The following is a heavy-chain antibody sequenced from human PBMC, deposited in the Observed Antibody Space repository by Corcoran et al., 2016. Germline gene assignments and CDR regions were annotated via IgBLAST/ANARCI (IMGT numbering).Heavy chain of an antibody. D-gene: IGHD2-2*01. J-gene: IGHJ6*02. CDR3: ARDIVVVPAAILFAAAGTDGMDV. Sequence: QVQLVQSGAEVKKPGSSVKVSCKASGGTFSSYAISWVRQAPGQGLEWMGGIIPIFGTANYAQKFQGRVTITADKSTSTAYMELSSLRSEDTAVYYCARDIVVVPAAILFAAAGTDGMDVWGQGTTVTVSS. CDR1: GGTFSSYA. CDR2: IIPIFGTA. V-gene: IGHV1-69*06.